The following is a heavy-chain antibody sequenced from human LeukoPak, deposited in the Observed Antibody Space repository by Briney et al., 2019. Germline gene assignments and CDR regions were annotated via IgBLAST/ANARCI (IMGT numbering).Heavy chain of an antibody. D-gene: IGHD6-19*01. CDR1: GFTFSGYG. CDR2: IKQDGSVK. Sequence: GGSLRLSCAASGFTFSGYGMIWVRQAPGKGLEWVANIKQDGSVKYYVDSVSGRFTISRDNAKNLLYLQMNSLRDEDTAVYYCVRDSGGYSSVWYDAFDVWGRGTKVTVSS. V-gene: IGHV3-7*01. CDR3: VRDSGGYSSVWYDAFDV. J-gene: IGHJ3*01.